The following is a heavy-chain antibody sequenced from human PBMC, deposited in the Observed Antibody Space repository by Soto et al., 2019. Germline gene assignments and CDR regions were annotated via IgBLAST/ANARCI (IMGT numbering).Heavy chain of an antibody. J-gene: IGHJ4*02. CDR1: GFTFSSYG. V-gene: IGHV3-30*18. D-gene: IGHD6-13*01. CDR3: AKDRSRIATPFVYYFDY. CDR2: ISYDGSNK. Sequence: GGSLRLSCAASGFTFSSYGMHWVRQAPGKGLEWVAVISYDGSNKYYADSVKGRFTISRDNSKNTLYLQMNSLRAEDTAVYYCAKDRSRIATPFVYYFDYWGQGTLVTVSS.